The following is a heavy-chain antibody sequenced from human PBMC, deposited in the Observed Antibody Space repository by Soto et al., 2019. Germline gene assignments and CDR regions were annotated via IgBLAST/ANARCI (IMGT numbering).Heavy chain of an antibody. CDR3: ARDMAETLRAFDI. D-gene: IGHD3-16*01. J-gene: IGHJ3*02. V-gene: IGHV3-74*01. Sequence: GGSLRLSCAASGFTFSSYWMHWVRQAPGKGLVWVSRINSDGSSTNYADSVKGRFTISRDNAKNTLYLQMNSLRAEDTAVYYCARDMAETLRAFDIWGQGTMVTVSS. CDR2: INSDGSST. CDR1: GFTFSSYW.